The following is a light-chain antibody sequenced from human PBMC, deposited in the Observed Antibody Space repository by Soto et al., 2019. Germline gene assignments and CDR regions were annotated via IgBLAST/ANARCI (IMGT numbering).Light chain of an antibody. J-gene: IGKJ1*01. Sequence: DIQMTQSPSTLSASVGDRVTITCRASQSISSWLAWYQQKPGKAPKLLIYDASSLERGVPSRFSGSGSGTEFTLTISSLQPDDFATYYCQQWETFGQGTKVEIK. CDR2: DAS. CDR1: QSISSW. V-gene: IGKV1-5*01. CDR3: QQWET.